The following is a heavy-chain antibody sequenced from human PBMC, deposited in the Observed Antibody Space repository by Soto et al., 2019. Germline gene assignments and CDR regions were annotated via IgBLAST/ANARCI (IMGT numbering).Heavy chain of an antibody. Sequence: EVQLVESGGSLVQPGGSLRLSCAASGFTVSSNYMSWVRQAPGKGLEWVSVIYSGGSTYYADSVKGRFTISRDNSKNTLYLQINSLRAEDTAVYYCARDMVRGLYPEYFQHWGQGTPVTVSS. CDR1: GFTVSSNY. CDR2: IYSGGST. J-gene: IGHJ1*01. CDR3: ARDMVRGLYPEYFQH. D-gene: IGHD3-10*01. V-gene: IGHV3-66*01.